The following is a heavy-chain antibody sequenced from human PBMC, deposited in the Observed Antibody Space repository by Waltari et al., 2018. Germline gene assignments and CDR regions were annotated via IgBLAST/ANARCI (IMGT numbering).Heavy chain of an antibody. CDR1: GYTFTGYY. CDR2: INPNSGGT. D-gene: IGHD3-10*01. J-gene: IGHJ4*02. CDR3: ARSPRGLMVQGVNFDY. Sequence: QVQLVQSGAEVKKPGASVKVSCKASGYTFTGYYMHWVRQAPGQGLEWMGRINPNSGGTNYAQKFQGRVTMTRDTSISTAYMELSRLRSDDTAVYYCARSPRGLMVQGVNFDYWGQGTLVTVSS. V-gene: IGHV1-2*06.